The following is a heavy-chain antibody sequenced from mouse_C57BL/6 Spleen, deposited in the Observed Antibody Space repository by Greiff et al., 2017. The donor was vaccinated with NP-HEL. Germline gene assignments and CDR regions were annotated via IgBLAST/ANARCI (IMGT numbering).Heavy chain of an antibody. Sequence: EVKLVESGGGLVKPGGSLKLSCAASGFTFSSYAMSWVRQTPEKRLEWVATISDGGSYTYYPDNVKGRFTISRDNAKNNLYLQMSHLKSEDTAMYYCARDRGYGSSFMDYWGQGTSVTVSS. V-gene: IGHV5-4*01. CDR3: ARDRGYGSSFMDY. J-gene: IGHJ4*01. CDR1: GFTFSSYA. D-gene: IGHD1-1*01. CDR2: ISDGGSYT.